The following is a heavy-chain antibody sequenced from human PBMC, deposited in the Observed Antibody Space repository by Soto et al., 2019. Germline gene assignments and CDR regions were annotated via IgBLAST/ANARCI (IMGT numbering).Heavy chain of an antibody. CDR2: IYYSGST. CDR1: GGSISRYY. Sequence: SETLSLTCTVSGGSISRYYWSWIRQPPGKGLEWIGYIYYSGSTNYNPSLKSRVTISVDTSKNQFSLKLSSVTAADTAVYYCARGAVASMTTVTTCFDYWGQGTLVTVS. V-gene: IGHV4-59*08. J-gene: IGHJ4*02. D-gene: IGHD4-17*01. CDR3: ARGAVASMTTVTTCFDY.